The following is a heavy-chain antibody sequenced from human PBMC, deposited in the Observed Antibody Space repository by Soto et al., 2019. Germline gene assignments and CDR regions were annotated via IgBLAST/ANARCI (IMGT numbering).Heavy chain of an antibody. CDR1: GFTFSSYG. D-gene: IGHD1-26*01. CDR2: ISYDGGNE. Sequence: GRYLRLSXAGSGFTFSSYGIHWVRQAPGKGLEWVALISYDGGNEKYTESVKDRFTISRDDSHNVAYLQMSSLRTEDTAMYYCAKDRYSGTYPTDFDYWGQGSLVTVSS. CDR3: AKDRYSGTYPTDFDY. V-gene: IGHV3-30*18. J-gene: IGHJ4*02.